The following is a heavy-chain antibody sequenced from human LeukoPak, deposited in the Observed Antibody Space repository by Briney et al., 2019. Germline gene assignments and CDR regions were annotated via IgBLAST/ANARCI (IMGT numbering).Heavy chain of an antibody. CDR1: GFTFSSYS. Sequence: HPGGSLRLSCAASGFTFSSYSMNWVRQAPGKGLEWVASIRSRDGAIYYTDSVKGRFTISGDNAKSSVYLQMNSLRVEDTAVYYCARDAIPARVRLDYSYFYMDVWGKGTTVTVSS. D-gene: IGHD2-15*01. CDR2: IRSRDGAI. V-gene: IGHV3-48*01. CDR3: ARDAIPARVRLDYSYFYMDV. J-gene: IGHJ6*03.